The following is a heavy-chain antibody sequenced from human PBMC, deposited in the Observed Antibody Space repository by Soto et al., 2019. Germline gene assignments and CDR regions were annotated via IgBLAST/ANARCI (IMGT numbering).Heavy chain of an antibody. CDR1: GLTFRSYA. D-gene: IGHD4-17*01. V-gene: IGHV3-23*01. CDR3: ARGSAYSDYDLEY. Sequence: GGSLRLSCAASGLTFRSYAMTGVRQAPGKGLEWVSGVSVTGGSAYYADSVKGRFTISRDKSTNTLYLHMNSLRAEDTAVYYCARGSAYSDYDLEYWGQGTLVTVSS. CDR2: VSVTGGSA. J-gene: IGHJ4*02.